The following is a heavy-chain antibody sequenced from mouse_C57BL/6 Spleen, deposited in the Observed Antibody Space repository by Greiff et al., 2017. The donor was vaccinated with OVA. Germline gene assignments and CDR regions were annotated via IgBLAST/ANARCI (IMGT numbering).Heavy chain of an antibody. CDR3: ARAYGSSYFDY. D-gene: IGHD1-1*01. V-gene: IGHV1-54*01. J-gene: IGHJ2*01. Sequence: QVQLQRSGAELVRPGTSVKVSCKASGYAFTNYLIEWVKQRPGQGLEWIGVINPGSGGTNYNEKFKGKATLTADKSSSTAYMQLSSLTSEDSAVYFCARAYGSSYFDYWGQGTTLTVSS. CDR1: GYAFTNYL. CDR2: INPGSGGT.